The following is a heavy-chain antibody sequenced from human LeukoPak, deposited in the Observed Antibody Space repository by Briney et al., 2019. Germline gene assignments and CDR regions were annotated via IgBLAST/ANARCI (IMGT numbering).Heavy chain of an antibody. J-gene: IGHJ4*02. Sequence: SETLSLTCAVYGGSFSGYYWSWIRQPPGKGLEWIGEINHSGSTNYNPSLKSRVTIYVDTSKNQFSLKLSSVTAADTAVHYCAGGRRDGYNLEYFDKWGQGTLVTVSS. V-gene: IGHV4-34*01. CDR1: GGSFSGYY. CDR3: AGGRRDGYNLEYFDK. D-gene: IGHD5-24*01. CDR2: INHSGST.